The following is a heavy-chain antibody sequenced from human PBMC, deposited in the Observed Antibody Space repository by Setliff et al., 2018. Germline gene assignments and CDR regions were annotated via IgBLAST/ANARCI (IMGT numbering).Heavy chain of an antibody. J-gene: IGHJ4*02. D-gene: IGHD3-22*01. CDR2: IKQDGSDK. V-gene: IGHV3-7*01. CDR1: GFTFSSYW. Sequence: GGSLRLSCSVSGFTFSSYWMSWVRQAPGKGLEWVANIKQDGSDKYYVDSVKGRFTISRDNAKNSPYLQMNSLRAEDTAVYFCARGYYYDSRGYYDLLAAYYWGQGTLVTVSS. CDR3: ARGYYYDSRGYYDLLAAYY.